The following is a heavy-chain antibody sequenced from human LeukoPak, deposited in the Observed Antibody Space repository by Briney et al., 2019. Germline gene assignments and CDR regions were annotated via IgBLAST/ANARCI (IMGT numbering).Heavy chain of an antibody. Sequence: GRSLRLSCAASGFTFSSYAMHWVRQAPGKGLEWVAVISYDGSNKYYADSVKGRFTISRDNSKNTLYLQMNSLRAEDMAVYYCARANVPPSFDYWGQGTLVTVSS. J-gene: IGHJ4*02. CDR3: ARANVPPSFDY. V-gene: IGHV3-30-3*01. CDR1: GFTFSSYA. D-gene: IGHD2-2*01. CDR2: ISYDGSNK.